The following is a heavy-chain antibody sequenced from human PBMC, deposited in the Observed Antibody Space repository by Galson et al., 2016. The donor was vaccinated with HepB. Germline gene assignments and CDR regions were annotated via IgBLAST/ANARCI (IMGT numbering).Heavy chain of an antibody. V-gene: IGHV1-3*01. CDR1: GYTFTSYI. CDR3: ARAYYYHSNSGY. J-gene: IGHJ4*02. CDR2: INVANGNT. Sequence: SVKVSCKASGYTFTSYIIHWVRQAPGQGLEWMGWINVANGNTKYSQKFQGRVTITRDTSASTAYMELSSLRSEGTAVYFCARAYYYHSNSGYWGQGTLVTVSS. D-gene: IGHD3-22*01.